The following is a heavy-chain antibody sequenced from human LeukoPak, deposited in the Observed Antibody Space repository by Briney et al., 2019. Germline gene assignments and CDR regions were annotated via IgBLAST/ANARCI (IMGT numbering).Heavy chain of an antibody. D-gene: IGHD2-15*01. CDR2: THYSGST. CDR3: ARGGGIHADAFDI. J-gene: IGHJ3*02. Sequence: SETLSLTCTVSGGSISSYYWSWLRQPPGKGLEYIGYTHYSGSTNYNPSLKSRVTISLDTSGNQFSLKLSSVTAADTAVYYCARGGGIHADAFDIWGQGTMVTVSS. CDR1: GGSISSYY. V-gene: IGHV4-59*01.